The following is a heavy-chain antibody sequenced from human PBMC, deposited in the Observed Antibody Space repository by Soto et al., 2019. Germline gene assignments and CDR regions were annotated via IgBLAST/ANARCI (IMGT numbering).Heavy chain of an antibody. J-gene: IGHJ4*02. CDR3: AKDQRNRNYYDSSGLNDY. CDR1: GFTFSSYG. V-gene: IGHV3-30*18. D-gene: IGHD3-22*01. CDR2: ISYDGSNK. Sequence: GGSLRLSCAASGFTFSSYGMHWVRQAPGKGLEWVAVISYDGSNKYYADSVKGRFTISRDNSKNTLYLQMNSLRAEDTAVYYCAKDQRNRNYYDSSGLNDYWGQGTLVTVSS.